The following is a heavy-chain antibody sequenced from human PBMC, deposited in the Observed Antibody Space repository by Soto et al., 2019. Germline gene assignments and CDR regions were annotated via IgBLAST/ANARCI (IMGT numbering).Heavy chain of an antibody. J-gene: IGHJ6*02. CDR3: ATDSRDSSGYIYYYGMDV. CDR1: GYTLTELS. CDR2: FDPEDGEA. V-gene: IGHV1-24*01. D-gene: IGHD3-22*01. Sequence: QVQLVQSGAEVKKPGASVKVSCKVSGYTLTELSMHWVRQAPGKGLEWMGGFDPEDGEAIYAQKFQGRVTMTEDTSTDTAYMELSSLRSEDTAVYYCATDSRDSSGYIYYYGMDVWGQGTTVTVSS.